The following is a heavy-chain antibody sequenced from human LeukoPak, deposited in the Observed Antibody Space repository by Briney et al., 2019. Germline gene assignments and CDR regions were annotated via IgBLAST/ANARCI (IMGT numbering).Heavy chain of an antibody. V-gene: IGHV3-74*01. CDR1: GFNLSGYW. Sequence: GGALRLSCVASGFNLSGYWMYWVRQAPGKGLMWISRNNGDGSTTNYADVVKGRFTMSRDNVNNTLSLQMNSLTVEDTAVYYCARAPRNVGLAPWGQGTLVTVSS. CDR2: NNGDGSTT. CDR3: ARAPRNVGLAP. J-gene: IGHJ5*02. D-gene: IGHD2-15*01.